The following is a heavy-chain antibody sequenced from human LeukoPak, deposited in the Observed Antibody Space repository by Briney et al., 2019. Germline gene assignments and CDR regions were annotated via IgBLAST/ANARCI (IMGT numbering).Heavy chain of an antibody. D-gene: IGHD3-22*01. CDR1: GYTFTNYD. J-gene: IGHJ4*02. CDR2: INPNSGGT. Sequence: ASVTVSCKASGYTFTNYDVNWVRQAPGQGREWKGWINPNSGGTNYAQKFQGRVPMTRDTSISTAYMELSRLRSDDTAVYYCAILLAHYYDSSGYSHWGQGTLVTVSS. CDR3: AILLAHYYDSSGYSH. V-gene: IGHV1-2*02.